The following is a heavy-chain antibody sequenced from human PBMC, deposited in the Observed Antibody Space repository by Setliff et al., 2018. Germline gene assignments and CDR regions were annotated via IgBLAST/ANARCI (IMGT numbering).Heavy chain of an antibody. Sequence: SETLSLTCTVSGGSISSYYWNWIRQPAGKGLEWVGRIYSSGSANYNPSLKSRVTMSVDTSKNQXSLKLNSLTAPAMAVYYCSRXXXXXXPGXYYMDXWAXXXXVTX. CDR3: SRXXXXXXPGXYYMDX. CDR1: GGSISSYY. V-gene: IGHV4-4*07. J-gene: IGHJ6*03. CDR2: IYSSGSA.